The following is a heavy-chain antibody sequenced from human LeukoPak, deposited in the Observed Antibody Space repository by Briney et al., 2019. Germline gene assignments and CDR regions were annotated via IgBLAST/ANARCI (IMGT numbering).Heavy chain of an antibody. CDR1: GFTFSDYY. D-gene: IGHD3-22*01. CDR2: ISSSGSTI. CDR3: ARRGSGGYFFDS. V-gene: IGHV3-11*04. Sequence: TGGSLRLSCPASGFTFSDYYMSCIRQAPGKGLEWVSYISSSGSTIYYADSVKGRFTISRDNAKNSLYLQMNSLRAEDTAVYYCARRGSGGYFFDSWGQGTLVTVSS. J-gene: IGHJ4*02.